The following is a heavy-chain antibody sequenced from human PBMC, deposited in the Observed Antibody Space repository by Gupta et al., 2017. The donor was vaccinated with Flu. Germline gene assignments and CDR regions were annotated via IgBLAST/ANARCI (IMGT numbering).Heavy chain of an antibody. CDR1: GYTVIGDY. J-gene: IGHJ5*02. D-gene: IGHD2-2*02. CDR3: AREKFCSTASCYRWFEP. Sequence: QVQLVQFGAEAMKPGASVKVSCRTSGYTVIGDYIPWARQAPGHGLEWVGRVNPHSDSTNYVQTFQDRVTMTTDTSINTASLELSSLTSDDTAVYYCAREKFCSTASCYRWFEPWGQGTLVTVSS. V-gene: IGHV1-2*06. CDR2: VNPHSDST.